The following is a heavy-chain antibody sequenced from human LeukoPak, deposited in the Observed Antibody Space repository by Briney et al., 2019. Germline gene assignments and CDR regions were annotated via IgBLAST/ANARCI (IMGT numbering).Heavy chain of an antibody. CDR3: ARSDGYGLVGI. D-gene: IGHD3-10*01. Sequence: SETLSLTCSVSGVSISSGSNYWGWIRQPPGKTLEWIGSIYSSGNTYYNPSLKSRVIILIDTAKNHFSLNLTSVTAADTAVYYCARSDGYGLVGIWGQGTTVTVSS. CDR1: GVSISSGSNY. CDR2: IYSSGNT. J-gene: IGHJ6*02. V-gene: IGHV4-39*07.